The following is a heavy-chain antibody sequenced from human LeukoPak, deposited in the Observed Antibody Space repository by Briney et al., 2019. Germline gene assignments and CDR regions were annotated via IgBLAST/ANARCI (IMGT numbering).Heavy chain of an antibody. CDR1: GFTFSSYA. Sequence: PGGSLRISCAASGFTFSSYAMHWVRQAPGKGLEWVAVISYDGSNKYYADSVKGRFTISRDNSKNTLYLQMNSLRAEDTAVYYCARDLDYWGQGTLVTVSS. CDR3: ARDLDY. J-gene: IGHJ4*02. V-gene: IGHV3-30-3*01. CDR2: ISYDGSNK.